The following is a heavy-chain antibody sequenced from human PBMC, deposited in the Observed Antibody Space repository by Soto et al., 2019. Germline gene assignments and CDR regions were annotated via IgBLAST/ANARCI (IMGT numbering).Heavy chain of an antibody. D-gene: IGHD6-13*01. V-gene: IGHV3-48*04. J-gene: IGHJ3*02. Sequence: GGSLRLSCAASGFTFSSYSMNWVRQAPGKGLEWVSYISSSGSTIYYADSVKGRFTISRDNAKNSLYLQMNSLRAEDTAVYYCAREYPGIAAACYDAFDIWGQGTMVTV. CDR2: ISSSGSTI. CDR1: GFTFSSYS. CDR3: AREYPGIAAACYDAFDI.